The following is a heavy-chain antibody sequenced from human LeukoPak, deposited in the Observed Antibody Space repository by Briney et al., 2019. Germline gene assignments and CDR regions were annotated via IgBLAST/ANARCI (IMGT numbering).Heavy chain of an antibody. V-gene: IGHV1-18*01. CDR2: ISAYNGNT. CDR1: GYTFTSYG. CDR3: ARKRVSSSSTYYYYGMDV. D-gene: IGHD6-6*01. J-gene: IGHJ6*02. Sequence: ASVKVSCKASGYTFTSYGISWVRQAPGQGLEWMGWISAYNGNTNYAQKLQGRVTMTTDTSTSTAYMELRSLRSDDTAVYYCARKRVSSSSTYYYYGMDVWGQGTTVTVSS.